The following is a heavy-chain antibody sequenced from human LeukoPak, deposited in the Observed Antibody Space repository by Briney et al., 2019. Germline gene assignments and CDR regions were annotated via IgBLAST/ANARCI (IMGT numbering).Heavy chain of an antibody. J-gene: IGHJ3*02. CDR3: AKIRSVGTGDAFDI. D-gene: IGHD1-1*01. Sequence: GRSLRLSCAASGFTFSSYGMHWVRQTPDKGLEWVAIVSFDGGNKYYADSVKGRFSISRDNSKNTLYLQMNSLRAEDTSMYYCAKIRSVGTGDAFDIWGQGTMVTVSS. V-gene: IGHV3-30*18. CDR2: VSFDGGNK. CDR1: GFTFSSYG.